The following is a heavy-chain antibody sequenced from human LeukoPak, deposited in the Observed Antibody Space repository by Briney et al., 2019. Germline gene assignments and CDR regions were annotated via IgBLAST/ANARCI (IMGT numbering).Heavy chain of an antibody. D-gene: IGHD3-22*01. J-gene: IGHJ4*02. CDR2: IIPIFGTA. Sequence: SVKVSCKASGGTFSSYAISWVRQAPGQGLEWMGGIIPIFGTANYAQKFQGRVTITTDESTSTAYMELSSLRSEDTAVYYCARDKGGRYDSRAHDAPFGYWGQGTLVTVSS. CDR1: GGTFSSYA. CDR3: ARDKGGRYDSRAHDAPFGY. V-gene: IGHV1-69*05.